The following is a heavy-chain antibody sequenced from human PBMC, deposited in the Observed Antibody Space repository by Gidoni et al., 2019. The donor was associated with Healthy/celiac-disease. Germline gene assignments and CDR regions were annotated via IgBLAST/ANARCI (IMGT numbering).Heavy chain of an antibody. CDR3: ARKGGSYYALFDY. J-gene: IGHJ4*02. D-gene: IGHD1-26*01. Sequence: QVQLQESGPGLVKPSETLSLTCTVSGGSISSYYWSWIRQPPGKGLEWIGYIYYSGSTNYNSSLKSRVTISVDTSKNQFSLKLSSVTAADTAVYYCARKGGSYYALFDYWGQGTLVTVSS. CDR2: IYYSGST. CDR1: GGSISSYY. V-gene: IGHV4-59*01.